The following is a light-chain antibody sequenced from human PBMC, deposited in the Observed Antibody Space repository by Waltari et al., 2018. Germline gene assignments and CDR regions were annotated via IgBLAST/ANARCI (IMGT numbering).Light chain of an antibody. CDR1: NLGDKY. CDR3: LAWDSSTAV. Sequence: SYELTQPPSVSVSPGQTASITCSGDNLGDKYACWYQQKPGQSPVLVIYQDSKRPSGIPERFSGSNSGNTATLTISGTQAMDEADYYCLAWDSSTAVFGTGTKVTVL. J-gene: IGLJ1*01. CDR2: QDS. V-gene: IGLV3-1*01.